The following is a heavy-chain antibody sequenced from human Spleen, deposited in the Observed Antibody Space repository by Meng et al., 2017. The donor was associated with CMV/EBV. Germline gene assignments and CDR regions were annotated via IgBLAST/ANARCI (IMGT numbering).Heavy chain of an antibody. CDR1: GFIFRSYW. D-gene: IGHD3-3*01. V-gene: IGHV3-74*01. CDR3: VRDSGDGSGYLSFDF. Sequence: GESLKISCAASGFIFRSYWMHWVRQAPGKGLVWVSRINSDGSNTISADSVKGRFTVSRDNAKNTLYLQMNSLRAEDTALYYCVRDSGDGSGYLSFDFWGQGTLVTVSS. J-gene: IGHJ4*02. CDR2: INSDGSNT.